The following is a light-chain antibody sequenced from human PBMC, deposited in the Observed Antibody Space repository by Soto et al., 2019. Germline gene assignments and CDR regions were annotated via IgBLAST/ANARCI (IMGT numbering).Light chain of an antibody. CDR3: AAWDDSLNGWV. V-gene: IGLV1-44*01. J-gene: IGLJ3*02. CDR1: SSNIGSNT. Sequence: QSVLTQPPSASGTPGQRVTISCSGSSSNIGSNTVNWYQQYPGTAPKLLIYTNNQRPSGVPDRFSGSKSGTSASLAISGLQSEDEAEYYCAAWDDSLNGWVFGGGTKATVL. CDR2: TNN.